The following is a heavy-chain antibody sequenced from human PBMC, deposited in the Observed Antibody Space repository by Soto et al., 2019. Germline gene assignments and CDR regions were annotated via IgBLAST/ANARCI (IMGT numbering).Heavy chain of an antibody. CDR2: ISHDGSKK. D-gene: IGHD3-3*01. J-gene: IGHJ5*02. V-gene: IGHV3-30*18. CDR1: GFTFSTHG. Sequence: QVQLVESGGGVVHPGTSLRLSCAASGFTFSTHGMHWVRQAPGKGPEWVAVISHDGSKKYYVESVEGRFSISRDNSKSIVHLQMNNVRSGYTAVYYCAKDKGPYYDFWSGQRWFDAWGQGTLVTVSA. CDR3: AKDKGPYYDFWSGQRWFDA.